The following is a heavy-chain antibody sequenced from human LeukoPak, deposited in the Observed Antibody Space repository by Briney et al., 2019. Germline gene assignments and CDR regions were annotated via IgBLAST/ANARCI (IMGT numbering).Heavy chain of an antibody. D-gene: IGHD5-24*01. CDR3: ARAVEMATMDI. J-gene: IGHJ3*02. CDR2: IYYSGST. CDR1: GGSISSYY. Sequence: SETLSLTCTVSGGSISSYYWSWIRQPPGKGLEWIGYIYYSGSTNYNPSLKSRVTISVDTSKNQFSLKLSSVTAADTAVYYCARAVEMATMDIWGQGTMVTVSS. V-gene: IGHV4-59*01.